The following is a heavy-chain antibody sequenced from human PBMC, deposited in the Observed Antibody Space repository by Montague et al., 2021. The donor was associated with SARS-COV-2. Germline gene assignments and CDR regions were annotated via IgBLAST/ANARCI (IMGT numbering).Heavy chain of an antibody. CDR3: ARQEATGYSSGFYFY. CDR1: GYSFTSYW. CDR2: IYPGDSDI. V-gene: IGHV5-51*07. Sequence: QSGAEVKKPGESLKISCKGSGYSFTSYWIGWAHQMPGKGLEWMGIIYPGDSDIRYSPSFQGQVTISADKSISAAYLHWSSLKASDTAMYYCARQEATGYSSGFYFYWGQGTLVTVSS. J-gene: IGHJ4*02. D-gene: IGHD6-19*01.